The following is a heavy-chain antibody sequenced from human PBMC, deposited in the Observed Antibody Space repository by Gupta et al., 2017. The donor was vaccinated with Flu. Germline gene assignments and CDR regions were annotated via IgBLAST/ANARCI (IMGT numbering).Heavy chain of an antibody. Sequence: PGKGLEWIGEINHSGSTNYNPSLKSRVTISVDTSKNQFSLKLSSVTAADTAVYYCARGHTVTPVIHHNWFDPWGQGPLVNVSS. D-gene: IGHD4-4*01. J-gene: IGHJ5*02. CDR2: INHSGST. CDR3: ARGHTVTPVIHHNWFDP. V-gene: IGHV4-34*01.